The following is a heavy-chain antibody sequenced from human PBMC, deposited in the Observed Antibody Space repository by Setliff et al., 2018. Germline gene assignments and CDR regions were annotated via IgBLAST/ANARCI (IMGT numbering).Heavy chain of an antibody. Sequence: PSETLSLTCAVYGGSFSGYYWSWIRQPPGKGLEWIGYIYYSGSTNYNPSLKSRVTISVDTSKNQFSLKLSSVTAADTAVYYCARKKTVYWYYGMDVWGQGTTVTVSS. J-gene: IGHJ6*02. CDR3: ARKKTVYWYYGMDV. V-gene: IGHV4-59*12. CDR1: GGSFSGYY. CDR2: IYYSGST. D-gene: IGHD2-15*01.